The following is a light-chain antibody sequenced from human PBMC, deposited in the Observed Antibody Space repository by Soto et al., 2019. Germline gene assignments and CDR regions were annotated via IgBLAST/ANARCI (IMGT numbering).Light chain of an antibody. CDR2: GAS. J-gene: IGKJ5*01. CDR1: QSVSSN. CDR3: QQYNNWPPIP. Sequence: EKVMKPSLATVSVTTRERAPLHCRASQSVSSNLAWYQQKPGQAPRLLIYGASTRATGIPARFSGSGSGTEFTLTISSLQSEDFAVYYCQQYNNWPPIPFGHGARLAIK. V-gene: IGKV3-15*01.